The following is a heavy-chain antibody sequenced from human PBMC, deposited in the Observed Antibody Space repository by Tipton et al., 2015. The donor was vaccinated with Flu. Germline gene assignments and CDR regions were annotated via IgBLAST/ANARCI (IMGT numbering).Heavy chain of an antibody. V-gene: IGHV3-13*01. J-gene: IGHJ6*02. CDR3: ARAGNNYFGMDV. CDR2: INTGGNT. Sequence: SLRLSCVASGFTFSSYDMNWVRQATGKGLEWVSAINTGGNTFYPDSVKGRFTISRENAKNSLYLQLNSLRAGDTAVYYCARAGNNYFGMDVWGQGTTVTV. D-gene: IGHD1/OR15-1a*01. CDR1: GFTFSSYD.